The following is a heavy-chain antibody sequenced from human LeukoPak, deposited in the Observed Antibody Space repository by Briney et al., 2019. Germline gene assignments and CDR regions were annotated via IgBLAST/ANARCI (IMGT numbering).Heavy chain of an antibody. CDR1: GFTFSTYG. CDR3: ARRAYDSSGATDY. CDR2: IGSDDSNK. Sequence: PGGSLRLSCVASGFTFSTYGMHWARQAPGKGLEWVAKIGSDDSNKHYADSVKGRFTISRDNSKNTLYLQMNSLRAEDTAVYYCARRAYDSSGATDYWGQGTLVTVSS. D-gene: IGHD3-22*01. J-gene: IGHJ4*02. V-gene: IGHV3-33*01.